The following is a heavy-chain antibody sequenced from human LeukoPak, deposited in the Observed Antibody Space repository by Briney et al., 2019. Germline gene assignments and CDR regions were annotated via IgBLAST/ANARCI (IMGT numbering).Heavy chain of an antibody. V-gene: IGHV1-69-2*01. CDR2: VDPEDGET. CDR3: ASGYCSSTSCYNDAFDI. CDR1: GYTFTDYY. Sequence: GASVKVSCKASGYTFTDYYMHWVQQAPGKGLEWMGRVDPEDGETIYAEKFQGRVTITADTSTDTAYMELSSLRSEDTAVYYCASGYCSSTSCYNDAFDIWGQGTMVTVSS. J-gene: IGHJ3*02. D-gene: IGHD2-2*02.